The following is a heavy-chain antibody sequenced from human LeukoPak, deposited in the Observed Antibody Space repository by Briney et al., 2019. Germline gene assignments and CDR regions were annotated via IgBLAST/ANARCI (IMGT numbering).Heavy chain of an antibody. J-gene: IGHJ4*02. Sequence: QPGRSLRLSCAVSGFTFSDYGMHWVRQAPGKGLEWVAVIWHDGSNKYHGGSVKGRFTISRDSYKNTLYLQMNSLRVEDTAVYYCARDDIIGGNTIDYWGQGTLVTVSS. CDR1: GFTFSDYG. V-gene: IGHV3-33*01. CDR3: ARDDIIGGNTIDY. D-gene: IGHD3-16*01. CDR2: IWHDGSNK.